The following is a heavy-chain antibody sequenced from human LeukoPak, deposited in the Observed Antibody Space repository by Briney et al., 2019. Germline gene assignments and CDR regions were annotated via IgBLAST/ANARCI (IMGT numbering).Heavy chain of an antibody. CDR1: GDTFTSYG. V-gene: IGHV1-18*01. J-gene: IGHJ5*02. CDR2: ISAYNGNT. CDR3: ARGPTYYDILTGYEFDP. D-gene: IGHD3-9*01. Sequence: ASVKVSCKASGDTFTSYGISWVRQAPGQGLEWMGWISAYNGNTNYAQKLQGRVTMTTDTSTSTAYMELRSLRSDDTAVYYCARGPTYYDILTGYEFDPWGQGTLVTVSS.